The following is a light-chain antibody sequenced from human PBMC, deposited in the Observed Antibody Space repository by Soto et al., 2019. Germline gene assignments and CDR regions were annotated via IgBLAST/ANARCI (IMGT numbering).Light chain of an antibody. CDR2: DAS. J-gene: IGKJ4*01. V-gene: IGKV1-33*01. CDR3: LQFHNLPT. Sequence: DVQMTQYPSAMSASVGDRVTVTCRASQDISNYLNWYQHKPGKAPKTLIYDASTLETGVPSRFSGSGSGTDFTFTISSLQPEDIATYYCLQFHNLPTFGGGTKVDIK. CDR1: QDISNY.